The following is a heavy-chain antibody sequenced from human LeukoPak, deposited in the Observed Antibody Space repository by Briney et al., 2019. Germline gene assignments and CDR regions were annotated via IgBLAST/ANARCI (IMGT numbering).Heavy chain of an antibody. Sequence: PGGSLRLSCAASGLIFSHYGMHWVRQSPGKGLDWVALIWYDGSMKYYADSVKGRFTISRDNAKDTLYLQMDSLRVEDTAVYYCTVWSGSSYLEYLQHWGQGTLVSVSA. CDR1: GLIFSHYG. V-gene: IGHV3-33*01. J-gene: IGHJ1*01. CDR3: TVWSGSSYLEYLQH. D-gene: IGHD1-26*01. CDR2: IWYDGSMK.